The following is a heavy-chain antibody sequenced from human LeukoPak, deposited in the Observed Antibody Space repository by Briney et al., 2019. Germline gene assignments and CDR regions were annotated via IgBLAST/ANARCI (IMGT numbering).Heavy chain of an antibody. CDR1: GSIVNYY. V-gene: IGHV4-59*01. CDR2: IYHSGST. J-gene: IGHJ4*02. CDR3: ATGPQYDY. Sequence: PSETLSLTCTVSGSIVNYYLSWIRQTPGKGPEWLGYIYHSGSTKYNSSLKRRATMSVDTSSNQFSLNLKSVTAADTAVYYCATGPQYDYWGPGMLVTVSS.